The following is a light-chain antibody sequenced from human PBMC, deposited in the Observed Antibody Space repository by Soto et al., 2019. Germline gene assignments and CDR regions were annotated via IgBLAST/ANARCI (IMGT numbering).Light chain of an antibody. CDR3: QQYGSSGIT. Sequence: GERATLSCRASQSISSWLAWYQQKPWKAPKLLIYDASSLESGVPSRFSGSGSGTDFTLTISRLEPEDFAVYYCQQYGSSGITFGQGTRLEIK. CDR1: QSISSW. CDR2: DAS. J-gene: IGKJ5*01. V-gene: IGKV1-5*01.